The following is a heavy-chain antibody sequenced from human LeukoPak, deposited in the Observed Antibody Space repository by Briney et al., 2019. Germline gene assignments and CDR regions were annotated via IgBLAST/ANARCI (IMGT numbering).Heavy chain of an antibody. D-gene: IGHD6-13*01. Sequence: GGSLRLSCAASGFTFSSHSMNWVRQAPGKGLEWVSSISSSSSYIYYADSVKGRLTISRDNAKNSLYLQMNSLRAEDTAVYYCARERGSSSWMTFDYWGQGTLVTVSS. CDR3: ARERGSSSWMTFDY. J-gene: IGHJ4*02. V-gene: IGHV3-21*01. CDR2: ISSSSSYI. CDR1: GFTFSSHS.